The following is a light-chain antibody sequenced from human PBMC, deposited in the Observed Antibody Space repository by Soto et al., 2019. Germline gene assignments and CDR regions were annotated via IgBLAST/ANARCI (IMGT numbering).Light chain of an antibody. Sequence: DIQMTQSPSSLSASVGDRVTIACQANQDIGNYLNWYQQKPGKAPRLLIYDASNLEIGVPSRFSGSGSGTDFTSTISNLQPEDIATSYCQQYDTLPPYTFGQGTKVELK. J-gene: IGKJ2*01. V-gene: IGKV1-33*01. CDR1: QDIGNY. CDR3: QQYDTLPPYT. CDR2: DAS.